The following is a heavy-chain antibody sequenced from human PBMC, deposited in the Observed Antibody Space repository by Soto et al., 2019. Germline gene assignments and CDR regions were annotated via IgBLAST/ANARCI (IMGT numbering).Heavy chain of an antibody. J-gene: IGHJ4*02. Sequence: QITLNESGPTVVKPAETLTLTCTFSGFSLTTSGVGVGWIRQSPGKAPEWLALIYWDDDKRYSASLKSRLTITKATSKNRVFLKGARVDQGDTATYYGAHRFLRPVLGWVTTTGIYFDFWGQGPPVVVSS. CDR3: AHRFLRPVLGWVTTTGIYFDF. CDR1: GFSLTTSGVG. V-gene: IGHV2-5*02. CDR2: IYWDDDK. D-gene: IGHD3-16*01.